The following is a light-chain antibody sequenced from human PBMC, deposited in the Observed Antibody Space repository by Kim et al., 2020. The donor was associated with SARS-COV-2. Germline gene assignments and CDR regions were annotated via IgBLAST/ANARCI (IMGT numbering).Light chain of an antibody. CDR1: SSDVGGYNY. CDR3: SSYTSTSTHV. CDR2: DVS. V-gene: IGLV2-14*03. J-gene: IGLJ1*01. Sequence: GQSLAISCTGSSSDVGGYNYVSWYQQHPGKAPKFVIYDVSIRASGVSDRFSGSKSGNTASLTISGLQAEDEADYYCSSYTSTSTHVFGTGTKVTVL.